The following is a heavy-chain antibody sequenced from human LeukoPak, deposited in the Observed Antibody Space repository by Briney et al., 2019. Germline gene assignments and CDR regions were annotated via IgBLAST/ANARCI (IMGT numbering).Heavy chain of an antibody. V-gene: IGHV4-59*01. CDR1: GGSISSYY. J-gene: IGHJ4*02. Sequence: SETLSLTCTVSGGSISSYYWSWIRQPPGKGLEWIGYIYYSGSTNYNPSLKSRVTISVDTSKNQFSLKLSSVTAADTAVYYCAREPVSGNFDYWGQGTLVTVSS. CDR3: AREPVSGNFDY. D-gene: IGHD6-19*01. CDR2: IYYSGST.